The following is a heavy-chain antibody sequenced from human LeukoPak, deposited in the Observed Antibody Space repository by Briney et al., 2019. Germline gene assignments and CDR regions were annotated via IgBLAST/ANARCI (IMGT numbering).Heavy chain of an antibody. J-gene: IGHJ6*02. D-gene: IGHD3-10*01. CDR1: GYTFTSYY. CDR2: INPSGGST. CDR3: ATDGSGSLTGRLPDWYYYYGMDV. Sequence: ASVKVSCKASGYTFTSYYMHWVRQAPGQGLEWMGIINPSGGSTSYAQKFQGRVTMTEDTSTDTAYMELSSLRSEDTAVYYCATDGSGSLTGRLPDWYYYYGMDVWGQGTTVTVSS. V-gene: IGHV1-46*01.